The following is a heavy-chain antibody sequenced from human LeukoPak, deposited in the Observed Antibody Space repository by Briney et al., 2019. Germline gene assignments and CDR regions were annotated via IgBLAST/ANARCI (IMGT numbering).Heavy chain of an antibody. CDR3: AREAVGPITGMDV. CDR2: LSYDGSNK. CDR1: GFTFSSYA. V-gene: IGHV3-30-3*01. Sequence: GGSLRLSCAASGFTFSSYAMHWVRQAPGKGLEWVAVLSYDGSNKYYADSVKGRFTISRDNSKNTLYLQMNSLRAEDTAVYYCAREAVGPITGMDVWGQGTTVTVSS. J-gene: IGHJ6*02. D-gene: IGHD1-14*01.